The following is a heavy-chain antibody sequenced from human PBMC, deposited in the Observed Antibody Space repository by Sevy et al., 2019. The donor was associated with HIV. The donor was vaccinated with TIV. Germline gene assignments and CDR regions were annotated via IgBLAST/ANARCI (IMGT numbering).Heavy chain of an antibody. CDR3: AKGWEGMGPWFRELLSDFYMDV. J-gene: IGHJ6*03. CDR1: GFTFDIYA. CDR2: ITGNGART. V-gene: IGHV3-23*01. D-gene: IGHD3-10*01. Sequence: GGSLRLSCAASGFTFDIYAMTWVRQAPGKGLAWVSTITGNGARTFYADSVKGRFTISRDNSKNTLYLQMNSLRAEDTALYYCAKGWEGMGPWFRELLSDFYMDVWGKGTTVTVSS.